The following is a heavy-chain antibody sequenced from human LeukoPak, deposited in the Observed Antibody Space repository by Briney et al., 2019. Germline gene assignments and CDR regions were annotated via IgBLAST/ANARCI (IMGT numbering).Heavy chain of an antibody. V-gene: IGHV3-21*01. J-gene: IGHJ1*01. CDR2: ISSSSGYI. CDR3: AKAPLDSRWAPYQH. D-gene: IGHD6-13*01. CDR1: GFTFSSYA. Sequence: PGGSLRLSCAASGFTFSSYAMNWVRQAPGKGLEWVSSISSSSGYIFYADSVKGRFTISRDNSKNIVYLQMDSLRVDDTALYYCAKAPLDSRWAPYQHWGQGTLVTVSS.